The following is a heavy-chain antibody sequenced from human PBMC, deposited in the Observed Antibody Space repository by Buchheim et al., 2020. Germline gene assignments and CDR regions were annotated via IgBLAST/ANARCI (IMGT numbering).Heavy chain of an antibody. Sequence: QVQPVESGGGVVQPGRSLRLSCAASGFTFSSYAMHWVRQAPGKGLEWVAVISYDGSNKYYADSVKGRFTISRDNSKNTLYLQMNSLRAEDTAVYYCARDQGYSSGYYYYYYGMDVWGQGTT. V-gene: IGHV3-30*04. D-gene: IGHD3-22*01. CDR2: ISYDGSNK. CDR1: GFTFSSYA. J-gene: IGHJ6*02. CDR3: ARDQGYSSGYYYYYYGMDV.